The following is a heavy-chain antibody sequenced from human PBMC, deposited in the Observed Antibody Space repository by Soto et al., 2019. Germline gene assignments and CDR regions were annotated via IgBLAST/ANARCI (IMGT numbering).Heavy chain of an antibody. CDR2: IKQDGSEK. CDR1: GFTFSSYW. Sequence: EVQLVESGGGLVQPGRSLKVSCAASGFTFSSYWMSWVRQAPGKGLEWVANIKQDGSEKYYVDSVKGRFTISRDNAKNSLYLQMNSLRAEDTAVHYCASSNYDYVWGSWDYYYDMDVWGQGTTVTVSS. V-gene: IGHV3-7*03. D-gene: IGHD3-16*01. CDR3: ASSNYDYVWGSWDYYYDMDV. J-gene: IGHJ6*02.